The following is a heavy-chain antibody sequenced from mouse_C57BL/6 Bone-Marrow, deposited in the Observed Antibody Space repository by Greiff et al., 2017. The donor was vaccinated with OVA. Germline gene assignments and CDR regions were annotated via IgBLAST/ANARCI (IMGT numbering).Heavy chain of an antibody. Sequence: VKLQESGAELARPGASVKLSCKASGYTFTSYGISWVKQRTGQGLEWIGEIYPRSGNNYYNEKFKGKATLTADKSSSTAYMELLSLTSEDAAVYFCARWDGYNDVDYWGQGTTLTVSS. CDR3: ARWDGYNDVDY. V-gene: IGHV1-81*01. J-gene: IGHJ2*01. CDR2: IYPRSGNN. D-gene: IGHD2-3*01. CDR1: GYTFTSYG.